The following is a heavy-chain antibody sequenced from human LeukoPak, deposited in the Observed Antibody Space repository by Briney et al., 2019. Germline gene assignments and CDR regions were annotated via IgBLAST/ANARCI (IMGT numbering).Heavy chain of an antibody. J-gene: IGHJ4*02. CDR1: GGSISSSSYY. CDR3: ARDVIIDSSGYSNYFDY. D-gene: IGHD3-22*01. Sequence: SETLSLTCTVSGGSISSSSYYWGWIRQPPGKGLEWIGSIYYSGSTYYNPSLKSRVTISVDTSKNQFSLKLSSVTAADTAVYYCARDVIIDSSGYSNYFDYWGQGTLVTVSS. V-gene: IGHV4-39*07. CDR2: IYYSGST.